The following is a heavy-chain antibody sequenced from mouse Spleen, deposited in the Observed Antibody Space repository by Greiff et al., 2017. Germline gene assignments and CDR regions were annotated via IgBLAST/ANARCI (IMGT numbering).Heavy chain of an antibody. CDR1: GFTFSSYT. CDR2: ISSGGGNT. CDR3: ARHPLPGAMDY. J-gene: IGHJ4*01. D-gene: IGHD2-1*01. V-gene: IGHV5-9*04. Sequence: EVKVVESGGGLVKPGGSLKLSCAASGFTFSSYTMSWVRQTPAKRLEWVATISSGGGNTYYPDSVKGRFTISSDNARNTLYLQMSSLRSEDTAMYYCARHPLPGAMDYWGQGTSVTVSS.